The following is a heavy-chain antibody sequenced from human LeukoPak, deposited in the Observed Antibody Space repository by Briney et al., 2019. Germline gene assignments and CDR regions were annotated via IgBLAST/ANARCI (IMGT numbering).Heavy chain of an antibody. V-gene: IGHV3-23*01. J-gene: IGHJ4*03. Sequence: GGSLRLSCAASGFTFNNYAMNWVRQAPGKGLGWVSAITGSGGSTYSADSVKGRFTISRDNSKGTLYLQVNSLRADDTAVYYRAKSRGFSGTYPSDYWGQGTLVTVSS. D-gene: IGHD1-26*01. CDR2: ITGSGGST. CDR1: GFTFNNYA. CDR3: AKSRGFSGTYPSDY.